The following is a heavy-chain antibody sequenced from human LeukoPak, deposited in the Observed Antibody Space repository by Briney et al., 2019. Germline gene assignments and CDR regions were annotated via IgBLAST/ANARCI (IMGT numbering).Heavy chain of an antibody. CDR1: GGSITSRSYY. J-gene: IGHJ4*02. V-gene: IGHV4-39*07. D-gene: IGHD3-3*01. CDR3: ARVTYDFWSGYSQNFDY. Sequence: SETLSLTCTVSGGSITSRSYYWGWIRQPPGRGLEWIGSIYHLGSVRYNPSLKNRVTISVDTSKNQFSLKLSSVTAADTAVYYCARVTYDFWSGYSQNFDYWGQGTLVTVSS. CDR2: IYHLGSV.